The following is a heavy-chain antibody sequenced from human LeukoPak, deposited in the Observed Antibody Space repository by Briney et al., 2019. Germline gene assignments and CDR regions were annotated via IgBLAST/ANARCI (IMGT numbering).Heavy chain of an antibody. J-gene: IGHJ4*02. V-gene: IGHV3-48*01. D-gene: IGHD6-13*01. CDR1: GFTFSSYS. Sequence: GGSLRLSCAASGFTFSSYSMNWVRQAPGKGLEWVSYISSSSSTIYYADSVKGRFTISRDNSKNTLYLQMISLRAEDTAVYYCAKAYSSISYYFDDWGQGTLVTVSS. CDR2: ISSSSSTI. CDR3: AKAYSSISYYFDD.